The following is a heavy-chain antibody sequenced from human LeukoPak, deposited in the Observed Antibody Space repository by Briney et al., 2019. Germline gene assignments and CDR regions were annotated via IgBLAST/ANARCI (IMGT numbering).Heavy chain of an antibody. Sequence: SETLSLTCTVSGGSISSYYWSWIRQPPGKGLEWIAYISDIGSINYNPSLKSRVTISLDTSKNQFSLKLSSVTAADTAVYYCASPYDSSGYYWGAFDIWGQGTMVTVSS. J-gene: IGHJ3*02. D-gene: IGHD3-22*01. V-gene: IGHV4-59*08. CDR1: GGSISSYY. CDR3: ASPYDSSGYYWGAFDI. CDR2: ISDIGSI.